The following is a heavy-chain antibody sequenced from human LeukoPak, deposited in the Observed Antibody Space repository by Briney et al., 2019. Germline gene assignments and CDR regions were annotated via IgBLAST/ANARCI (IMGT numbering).Heavy chain of an antibody. V-gene: IGHV4-34*01. J-gene: IGHJ4*02. CDR1: GGSFSGYY. CDR2: INHSGST. CDR3: ARGLSDVY. Sequence: SETLSLTCTVSGGSFSGYYWTWIRQPPGKGLEWIGEINHSGSTNYNPSLKSRVTISIDTSKNQFSLILSSVTAADTAVYYCARGLSDVYWGQGTLVTVSS.